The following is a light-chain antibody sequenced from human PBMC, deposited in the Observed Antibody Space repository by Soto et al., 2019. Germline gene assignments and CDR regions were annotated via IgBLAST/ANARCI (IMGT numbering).Light chain of an antibody. V-gene: IGLV1-44*01. J-gene: IGLJ2*01. CDR1: SSNIGSNA. CDR2: AND. Sequence: QSVLTQPPSASGTPGHRVTISCSGSSSNIGSNAVNWYQQLPGTAPKLLIYANDQRPSGVPGRFSGSKSGTSASLAISGLQSEDEADYYCAAWDDSLNGPVFGGGTKVTVL. CDR3: AAWDDSLNGPV.